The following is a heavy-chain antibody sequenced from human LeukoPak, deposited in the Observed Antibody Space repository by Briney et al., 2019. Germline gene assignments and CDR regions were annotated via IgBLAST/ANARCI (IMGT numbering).Heavy chain of an antibody. Sequence: SQTLSPTCAVYAGSFSGYYRRWIRQPPGNGLEWIGEITTTGGAKYSPPLKSRVTISVDTSKNQCSLRLRSVTAADTAMYYCARIAFGGHIVAQDYWGQGTLVSVSS. CDR1: AGSFSGYY. D-gene: IGHD3-16*02. J-gene: IGHJ4*02. CDR3: ARIAFGGHIVAQDY. V-gene: IGHV4-34*01. CDR2: ITTTGGA.